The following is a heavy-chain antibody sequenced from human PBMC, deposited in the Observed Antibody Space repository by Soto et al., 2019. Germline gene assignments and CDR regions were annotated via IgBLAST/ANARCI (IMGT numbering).Heavy chain of an antibody. V-gene: IGHV3-13*01. J-gene: IGHJ6*03. CDR2: IGTAGDT. D-gene: IGHD4-4*01. CDR1: GFTFGTYD. CDR3: AIDRSNSNPGYYMDV. Sequence: GGSLRLSCAASGFTFGTYDMHWVRRATGKGLEWVSAIGTAGDTYYPDSVRGRFTISRENAKNSLYLQMNSLRAEDTAVYYCAIDRSNSNPGYYMDVWGKGTTVTVSS.